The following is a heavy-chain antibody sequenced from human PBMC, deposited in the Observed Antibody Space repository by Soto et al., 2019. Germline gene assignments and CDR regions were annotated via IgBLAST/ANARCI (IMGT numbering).Heavy chain of an antibody. V-gene: IGHV3-30-3*01. CDR3: ATELGYHYDSEGHYDY. Sequence: GGSLRLSCAASGFTFSSYAMHWVRQAPGKGLEWVAVISYDGSNKYYADSVKGRFTISRDNSKSTLYLQMNSLRAEDTAVYYSATELGYHYDSEGHYDYWGQGTLVTVSS. CDR1: GFTFSSYA. J-gene: IGHJ4*02. D-gene: IGHD3-22*01. CDR2: ISYDGSNK.